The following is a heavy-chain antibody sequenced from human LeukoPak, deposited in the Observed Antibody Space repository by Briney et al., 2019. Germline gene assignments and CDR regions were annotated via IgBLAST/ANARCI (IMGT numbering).Heavy chain of an antibody. D-gene: IGHD1-14*01. Sequence: GGSLRLSCAPSGFTFSSYWMVWVRQAPVKELEWVANIKQDGSEKYYVDSVKGRFTISRDNAKNSLYLQMNSLRAEDTAVYYCARESGYNGYWGQGTLVTVSS. CDR2: IKQDGSEK. CDR1: GFTFSSYW. V-gene: IGHV3-7*01. J-gene: IGHJ4*02. CDR3: ARESGYNGY.